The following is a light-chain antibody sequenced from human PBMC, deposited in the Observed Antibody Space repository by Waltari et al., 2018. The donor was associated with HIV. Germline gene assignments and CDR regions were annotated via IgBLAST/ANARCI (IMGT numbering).Light chain of an antibody. CDR1: SSNIGAGFD. Sequence: QSVLTQPPSVSGAPGQRVTISCTGSSSNIGAGFDVHWYQQLPGTAPKLLLYGNTNLPSGVPDRFSGSKSGTSASLAITGLQAEDEADYYCQSYDSSLSGLLFGGGTKLTVL. V-gene: IGLV1-40*01. CDR2: GNT. CDR3: QSYDSSLSGLL. J-gene: IGLJ2*01.